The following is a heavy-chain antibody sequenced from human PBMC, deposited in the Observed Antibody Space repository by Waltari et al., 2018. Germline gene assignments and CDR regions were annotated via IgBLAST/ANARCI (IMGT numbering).Heavy chain of an antibody. J-gene: IGHJ4*02. V-gene: IGHV1-69*12. CDR3: ASPPYYYDSSGYYYY. D-gene: IGHD3-22*01. Sequence: QVQLVQSGAEVKKPGSSVKVSCKASGGTFSSYAISWVRQAPGQGLEWMGGSIPIVGTANYSQKFQGRVTITADESTSTAYMELSSLRSEDTAVYYCASPPYYYDSSGYYYYWGQGTLVTVSS. CDR1: GGTFSSYA. CDR2: SIPIVGTA.